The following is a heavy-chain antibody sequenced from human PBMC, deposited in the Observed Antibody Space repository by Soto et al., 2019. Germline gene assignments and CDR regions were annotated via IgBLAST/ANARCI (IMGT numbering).Heavy chain of an antibody. J-gene: IGHJ4*02. V-gene: IGHV3-21*01. Sequence: GGSLRLSCAASGFTFSSYSMNWVRQAPGKGLEWVSSISSSSSYIYYADSVKGRYTISRDNAKNSLYLKMNSQRAEDTDVYFCSRGSLRDPPLMDYWGQGTLVTVSS. CDR1: GFTFSSYS. CDR2: ISSSSSYI. D-gene: IGHD3-16*01. CDR3: SRGSLRDPPLMDY.